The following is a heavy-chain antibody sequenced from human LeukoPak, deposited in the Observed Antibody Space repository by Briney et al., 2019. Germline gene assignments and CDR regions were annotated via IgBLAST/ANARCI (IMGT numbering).Heavy chain of an antibody. J-gene: IGHJ4*02. CDR1: GSIVSENY. Sequence: KAGGSLRLSCAASGSIVSENYMSWVRQAPGKGLEWVSSISSSSSYIYYADSVKGRFTISRDNAKNSLFLQMNSLRAGDTAVYYCARDRNYDYIWGSYRPDYFDYWGQGTLVTVSS. CDR2: ISSSSSYI. V-gene: IGHV3-21*01. D-gene: IGHD3-16*02. CDR3: ARDRNYDYIWGSYRPDYFDY.